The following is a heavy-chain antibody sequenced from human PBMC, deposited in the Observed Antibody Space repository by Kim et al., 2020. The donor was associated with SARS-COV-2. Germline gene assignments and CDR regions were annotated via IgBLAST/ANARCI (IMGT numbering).Heavy chain of an antibody. Sequence: SETLSLTCTVSGGSISSSSYYWGWIRQPPGKGLEWIGSIYYSGSTYYNPSLKSRVTISVDTSKNQFSLKLSSVTAADTAVYYCARDWGGASGSYAWMDY. J-gene: IGHJ4*01. CDR3: ARDWGGASGSYAWMDY. CDR2: IYYSGST. V-gene: IGHV4-39*07. D-gene: IGHD1-26*01. CDR1: GGSISSSSYY.